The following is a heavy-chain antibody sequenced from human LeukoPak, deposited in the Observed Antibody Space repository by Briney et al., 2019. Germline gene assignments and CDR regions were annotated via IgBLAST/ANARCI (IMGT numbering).Heavy chain of an antibody. J-gene: IGHJ4*02. D-gene: IGHD2-21*01. V-gene: IGHV3-66*01. CDR3: ARNIPVTRWGY. Sequence: PGGSLRLSCTASGFTLSNYWMHWVRQAPGKGLVWVSLKGRFTISRDNSKNTVYLQMNSLRAEDTAVYYCARNIPVTRWGYWGQGTLVTVSS. CDR1: GFTLSNYW.